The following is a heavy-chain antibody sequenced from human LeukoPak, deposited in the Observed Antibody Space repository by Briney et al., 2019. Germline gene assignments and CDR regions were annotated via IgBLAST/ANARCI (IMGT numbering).Heavy chain of an antibody. CDR2: IGTAGDI. CDR1: GFTFSNYD. J-gene: IGHJ5*02. Sequence: GGSLRLSCAASGFTFSNYDMHWVRQATGKGLEWVSGIGTAGDIYYPGSVKGRFTISRDNYKNTVYLQMNSLRAEDTAVYYCAKDGFHRGYSGNGNWFDPWGQGTLVTVSS. CDR3: AKDGFHRGYSGNGNWFDP. V-gene: IGHV3-13*01. D-gene: IGHD5-12*01.